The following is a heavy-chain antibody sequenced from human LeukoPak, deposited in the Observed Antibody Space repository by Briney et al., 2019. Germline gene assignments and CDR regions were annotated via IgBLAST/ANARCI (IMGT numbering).Heavy chain of an antibody. CDR2: IWYDGSNK. D-gene: IGHD2-21*01. V-gene: IGHV3-30*02. Sequence: GGSLRLSCAASGFTFSSYGMHWVRQAPGKGLEWVAVIWYDGSNKYYADSVKGRFTISRDNSKNTLYLQMNSLRAEDTAVYYCAKDSIAYCGGDCYPEYFQHWGQGTLVTVSS. CDR1: GFTFSSYG. J-gene: IGHJ1*01. CDR3: AKDSIAYCGGDCYPEYFQH.